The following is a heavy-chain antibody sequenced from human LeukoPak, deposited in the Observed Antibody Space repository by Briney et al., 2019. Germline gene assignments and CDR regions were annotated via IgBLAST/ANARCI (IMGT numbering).Heavy chain of an antibody. V-gene: IGHV4-39*01. D-gene: IGHD2-15*01. J-gene: IGHJ5*02. CDR3: ARRKGYCGGGSCYNWFDP. Sequence: PSETLSLTCTVSGGSISSSSYYWGWIRQPPGKGLEWIGSIYYSGSTYYNPSLKSRVTISVDTSKNQFSLKLSSVTAADTAVYYCARRKGYCGGGSCYNWFDPWGQGTLVTVSS. CDR2: IYYSGST. CDR1: GGSISSSSYY.